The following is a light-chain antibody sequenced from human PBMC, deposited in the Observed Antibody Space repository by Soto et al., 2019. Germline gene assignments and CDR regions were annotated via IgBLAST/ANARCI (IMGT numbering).Light chain of an antibody. J-gene: IGKJ1*01. CDR1: PSVTNY. CDR2: GAS. Sequence: IVLTQSPANLCLSQGERATLSCRASPSVTNYLAWYQQKHGQAPRLLIYGASNRATGIPDRFGGSGSGTDGTITISRLETEDGPVYDGQQYGSSTRTFGQGTKVDI. CDR3: QQYGSSTRT. V-gene: IGKV3-20*01.